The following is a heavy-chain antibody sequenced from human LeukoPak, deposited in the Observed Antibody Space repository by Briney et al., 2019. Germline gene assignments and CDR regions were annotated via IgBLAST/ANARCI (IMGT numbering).Heavy chain of an antibody. CDR2: ISSSSSYT. D-gene: IGHD4-17*01. V-gene: IGHV3-11*03. CDR3: ARTVTTSRAPIDY. CDR1: GFTFSDYY. Sequence: GGSLRLSCAASGFTFSDYYMSWIRQAPGKGLEWVSYISSSSSYTNYADSVKGRFTISRDNSKNTLYLQMNSLRAEDTAVYYCARTVTTSRAPIDYWGQGTLVTVSS. J-gene: IGHJ4*02.